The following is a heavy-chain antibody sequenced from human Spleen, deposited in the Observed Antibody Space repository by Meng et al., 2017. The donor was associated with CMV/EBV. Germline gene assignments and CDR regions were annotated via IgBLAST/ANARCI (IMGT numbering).Heavy chain of an antibody. CDR2: LRDTAYDSGAG. J-gene: IGHJ4*02. Sequence: SETLSLTCTVFGGSISSYYWTWIRQPPGKGLEWIGYLRDTAYDSGAGDYNPSLKSRVTMSLDASRNQFSMKLTSVTTADTAVYYCATGVVLEFWSPGTLVTVSS. CDR3: ATGVVLEF. CDR1: GGSISSYY. V-gene: IGHV4-59*13. D-gene: IGHD3-3*01.